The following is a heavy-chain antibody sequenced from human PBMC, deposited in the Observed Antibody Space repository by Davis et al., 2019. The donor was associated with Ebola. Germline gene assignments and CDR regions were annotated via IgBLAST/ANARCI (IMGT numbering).Heavy chain of an antibody. Sequence: PSETLSLTCAVSGGSITNTHWWSWVRQPPGKGLEWIGEIFHSGITNYKPSLESRVTISVDTSKNQFSLRLSSVTAADTAVYYCARDPGYCTSTSCQPTNAFDIWGHGTMVTVSS. CDR2: IFHSGIT. D-gene: IGHD2-2*01. V-gene: IGHV4-4*02. CDR1: GGSITNTHW. CDR3: ARDPGYCTSTSCQPTNAFDI. J-gene: IGHJ3*02.